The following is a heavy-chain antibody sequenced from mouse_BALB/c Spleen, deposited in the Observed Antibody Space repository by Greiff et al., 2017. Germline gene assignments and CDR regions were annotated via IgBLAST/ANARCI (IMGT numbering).Heavy chain of an antibody. J-gene: IGHJ3*01. D-gene: IGHD1-2*01. V-gene: IGHV5-17*02. CDR1: GFTFSSFG. CDR2: ISSGSSTI. CDR3: ASTATFAY. Sequence: EVQRVESGGGLVKPGGSLKLSCAASGFTFSSFGMHWVRQAPEKGLEWVAYISSGSSTIYYADTVKGRFTISRDNPKNTLFLQMTSLRSEDTAMYYCASTATFAYWGQGTLVTVSA.